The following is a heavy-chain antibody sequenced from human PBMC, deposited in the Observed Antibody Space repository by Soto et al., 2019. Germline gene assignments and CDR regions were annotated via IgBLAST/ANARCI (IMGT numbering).Heavy chain of an antibody. CDR3: AKGEVVVVVAATYNWFDP. Sequence: GGSLRLSCAASGFTFSSYAMSWVRQAPGKGLEWVSAISGSGGSTYYADSVKGRFTISRDNSKNTLYLQMNSLRAEDTAVYYCAKGEVVVVVAATYNWFDPWGQGTLVTVSS. J-gene: IGHJ5*02. D-gene: IGHD2-15*01. V-gene: IGHV3-23*01. CDR1: GFTFSSYA. CDR2: ISGSGGST.